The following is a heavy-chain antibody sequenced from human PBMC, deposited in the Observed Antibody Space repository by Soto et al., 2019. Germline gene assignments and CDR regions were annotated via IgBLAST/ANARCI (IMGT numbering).Heavy chain of an antibody. CDR3: GREGGTYDSGGYLIRGAFDI. D-gene: IGHD3-22*01. CDR1: GDSISRIDYY. Sequence: SETLSLTCSVSGDSISRIDYYWTWIRQHPEKGLEWIGNIYFRGNTYYSPSLESRLTISVDTSKNQFSLKLTSVTAADTAVYYCGREGGTYDSGGYLIRGAFDIWGQGTMVTVSS. CDR2: IYFRGNT. V-gene: IGHV4-31*03. J-gene: IGHJ3*02.